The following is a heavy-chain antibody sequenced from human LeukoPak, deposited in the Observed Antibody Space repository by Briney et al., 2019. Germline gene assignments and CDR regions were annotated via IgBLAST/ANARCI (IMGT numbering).Heavy chain of an antibody. V-gene: IGHV3-66*02. D-gene: IGHD1-26*01. CDR2: IYSDGST. Sequence: GGSLRLSCAASGFTFSSYWMSWVRQAPGKGLEWVSVIYSDGSTYYTDSVKGRFTISRDNSKNTLYLQMNSLRPEDTAVYYCARDQRSESYYPWGWFDPWGQGTLVTVSS. J-gene: IGHJ5*02. CDR1: GFTFSSYW. CDR3: ARDQRSESYYPWGWFDP.